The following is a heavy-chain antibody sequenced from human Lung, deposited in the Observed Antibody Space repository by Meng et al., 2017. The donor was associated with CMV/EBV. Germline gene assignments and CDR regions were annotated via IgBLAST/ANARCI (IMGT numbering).Heavy chain of an antibody. CDR3: ARGRTDFDS. D-gene: IGHD1-1*01. J-gene: IGHJ4*02. CDR2: ISHSGRT. CDR1: SGSLTDYF. Sequence: SETLSLTCAVYSGSLTDYFWSWIRQSPEKGLEWIGDISHSGRTNYNPSLKSRVTISVDTSSNQFFLKVTSVTAADTAVYCCARGRTDFDSWGQGTLVTVSS. V-gene: IGHV4-34*01.